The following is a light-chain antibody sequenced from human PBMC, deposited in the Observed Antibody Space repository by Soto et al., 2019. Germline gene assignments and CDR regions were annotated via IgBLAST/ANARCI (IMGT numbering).Light chain of an antibody. J-gene: IGKJ5*01. CDR1: QSISTW. CDR3: QQHNILSLIT. V-gene: IGKV1-5*01. CDR2: DAS. Sequence: DIQMTQSPSTLSASVGDRVTITCRASQSISTWLAWCQQKPGKAPKFLIYDASSLESGVPSRFSGSGCGREVSITISSRVHDDDATDYCQQHNILSLITFGQGTQLEIK.